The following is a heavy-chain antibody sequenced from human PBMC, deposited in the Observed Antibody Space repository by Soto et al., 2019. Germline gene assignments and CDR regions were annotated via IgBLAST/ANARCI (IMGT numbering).Heavy chain of an antibody. CDR1: GYTFTSYD. V-gene: IGHV1-8*01. CDR3: ARGQLRYFDWLLPKDNWFDP. CDR2: MNPNSGNT. J-gene: IGHJ5*02. D-gene: IGHD3-9*01. Sequence: ASVKVSCKASGYTFTSYDINWVRQATGQGLEWMGWMNPNSGNTGYAQKFQGRVTMTRNTSISTAYMELSSLRSEDTAVYYCARGQLRYFDWLLPKDNWFDPWGQGTLVTVSS.